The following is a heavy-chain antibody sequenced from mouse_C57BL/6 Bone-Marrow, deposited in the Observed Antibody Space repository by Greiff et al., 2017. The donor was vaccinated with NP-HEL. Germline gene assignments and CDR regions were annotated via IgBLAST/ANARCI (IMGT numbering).Heavy chain of an antibody. J-gene: IGHJ4*01. CDR2: INPYNGGT. CDR3: ARNLDYYGSSYCYAMDY. Sequence: EVKLMESGPVLVKPGASVKMSCKASGYTFTDYYMNWVKQSHGKSLEWIGVINPYNGGTSYNQKFKGKATLTVDKTYSTAYMELNSLTSEDSAVYYCARNLDYYGSSYCYAMDYWGQGTSVTVSS. D-gene: IGHD1-1*01. V-gene: IGHV1-19*01. CDR1: GYTFTDYY.